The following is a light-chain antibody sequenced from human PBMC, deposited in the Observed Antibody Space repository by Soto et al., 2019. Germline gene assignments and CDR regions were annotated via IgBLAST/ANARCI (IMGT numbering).Light chain of an antibody. Sequence: QYALTQPPSASGSPGQSVAISCTGTAYNIGGYTFVSWYQQHPGKAPKLLIYDVNKRPSGVPDRFSGSKSGNTASLTVSGLQAEDEADYYCSAHGGTNPYVFGTGTKLTVL. CDR3: SAHGGTNPYV. J-gene: IGLJ1*01. CDR2: DVN. V-gene: IGLV2-8*01. CDR1: AYNIGGYTF.